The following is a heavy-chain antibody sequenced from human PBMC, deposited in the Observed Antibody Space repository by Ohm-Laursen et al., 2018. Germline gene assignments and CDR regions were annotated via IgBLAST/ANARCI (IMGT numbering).Heavy chain of an antibody. CDR3: AKAPKQQLVYCFDY. CDR1: GFTFSNYG. J-gene: IGHJ4*02. V-gene: IGHV3-23*01. D-gene: IGHD6-13*01. CDR2: ISDSGGDT. Sequence: SLRLSCSASGFTFSNYGMNWARQAPGKGLEWVSSISDSGGDTYYADSVKGRFTISRDNSKNTLYLQMNSLRAEDTAVYYCAKAPKQQLVYCFDYWGQGTLVTVSS.